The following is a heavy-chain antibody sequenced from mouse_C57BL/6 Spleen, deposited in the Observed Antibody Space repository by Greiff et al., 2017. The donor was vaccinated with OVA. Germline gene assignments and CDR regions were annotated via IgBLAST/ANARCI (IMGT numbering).Heavy chain of an antibody. V-gene: IGHV14-4*01. CDR2: IDPENGDT. J-gene: IGHJ2*01. Sequence: VQLQQSGAELVRPGASVKLSCTASGFNIKDDYMHWVKQRPEQGLEWIGWIDPENGDTEYASKFQGKATITADTSSNTAYLQLSSLTSEDTAVYCCTTDGGGYDYWGQGTTLTVSS. CDR3: TTDGGGYDY. D-gene: IGHD1-1*02. CDR1: GFNIKDDY.